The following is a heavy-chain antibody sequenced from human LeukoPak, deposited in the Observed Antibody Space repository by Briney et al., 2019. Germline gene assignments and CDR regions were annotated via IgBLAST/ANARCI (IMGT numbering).Heavy chain of an antibody. J-gene: IGHJ4*02. Sequence: GGSLRLSCAASGFTFSSYWMHWVRQAPGKGLVWVSRINSDGSSTSYADSVKGRFTISRDNAKNTLYLQMNSLRAEDTAVYYCARLGTRGSSSWYPDYWGQGTLVTVSS. D-gene: IGHD6-13*01. CDR2: INSDGSST. V-gene: IGHV3-74*01. CDR1: GFTFSSYW. CDR3: ARLGTRGSSSWYPDY.